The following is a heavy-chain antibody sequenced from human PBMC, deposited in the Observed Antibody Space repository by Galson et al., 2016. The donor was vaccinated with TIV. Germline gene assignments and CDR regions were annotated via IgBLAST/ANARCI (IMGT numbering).Heavy chain of an antibody. V-gene: IGHV3-7*01. J-gene: IGHJ4*02. CDR3: ARGRHVGY. Sequence: SLRLSCAASGFTFNTYWMIWVRQAPGKGLEWVANIKQDGSEKYYVDSVKGRFTISRDNARNSLYLQMNSLRVEDTAVYYCARGRHVGYWGQGTLVTVSS. CDR1: GFTFNTYW. CDR2: IKQDGSEK.